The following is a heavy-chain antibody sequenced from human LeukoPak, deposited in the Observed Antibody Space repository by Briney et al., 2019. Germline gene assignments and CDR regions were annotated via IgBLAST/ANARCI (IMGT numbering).Heavy chain of an antibody. CDR2: INWNGGST. D-gene: IGHD3-3*01. Sequence: GGSLRLSCAASGFTFDDYAMSWVRQAPGKGLEWVSGINWNGGSTHYADSVKGRFTISRDNAKNTLYLQMNSLRAEDTAVYYCAKEYYDFWSGYPHDYWGQGTLVTVSS. CDR3: AKEYYDFWSGYPHDY. V-gene: IGHV3-20*04. CDR1: GFTFDDYA. J-gene: IGHJ4*02.